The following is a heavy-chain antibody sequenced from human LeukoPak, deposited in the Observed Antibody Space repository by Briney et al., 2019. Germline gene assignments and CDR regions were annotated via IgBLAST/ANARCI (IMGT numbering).Heavy chain of an antibody. CDR2: IWYDGSNK. CDR3: ANAQDYYGSGSYYMR. Sequence: GGSLRLSCEASGFTFSTYGMHWVRQAPGKGLEWVAVIWYDGSNKNYADSVKGRFTISRDNSKNTLYLQMNSLRAEDTAVYYCANAQDYYGSGSYYMRWGQGTLVTVSS. D-gene: IGHD3-10*01. CDR1: GFTFSTYG. J-gene: IGHJ4*02. V-gene: IGHV3-33*06.